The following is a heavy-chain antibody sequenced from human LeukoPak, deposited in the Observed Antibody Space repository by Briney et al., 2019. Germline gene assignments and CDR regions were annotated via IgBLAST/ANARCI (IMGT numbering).Heavy chain of an antibody. D-gene: IGHD2-2*01. J-gene: IGHJ4*02. Sequence: GGSLRLSCAASGFTFSSYAMSWVRQAPGKGLEWVSAISGSGGSTYYADSVKGRFTISRDNSKNTLYLQMNSRRAEDTAVYYCAKGYCSSTSCYPYYFDYWGQGTLVTVSS. CDR1: GFTFSSYA. CDR3: AKGYCSSTSCYPYYFDY. CDR2: ISGSGGST. V-gene: IGHV3-23*01.